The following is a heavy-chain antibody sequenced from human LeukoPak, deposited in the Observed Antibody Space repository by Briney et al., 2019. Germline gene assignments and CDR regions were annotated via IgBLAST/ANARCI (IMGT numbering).Heavy chain of an antibody. J-gene: IGHJ4*02. Sequence: GGSLRLSCAASGFTFSSYGMSWVRQAPGKGLEGVANIKQEGSEKYYVDSVKGRFTISRDNDKNSLYLQMNSLRAEDTAVYYCARDGNYYDSSGYYEAWNYWGQGTLVTVSS. D-gene: IGHD3-22*01. V-gene: IGHV3-7*01. CDR2: IKQEGSEK. CDR1: GFTFSSYG. CDR3: ARDGNYYDSSGYYEAWNY.